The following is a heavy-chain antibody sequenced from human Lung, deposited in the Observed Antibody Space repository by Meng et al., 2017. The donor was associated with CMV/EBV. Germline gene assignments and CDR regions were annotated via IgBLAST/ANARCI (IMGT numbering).Heavy chain of an antibody. CDR3: ASSGYYYDRTDYYPPDF. CDR1: GFNFNDYS. J-gene: IGHJ4*02. D-gene: IGHD3-22*01. Sequence: SLKISXSASGFNFNDYSMTWVRQVPGRGLEWISFISSGGTSKYYRDSVRGRFTISRDNFKNSLFLQMSGLTADDTAVYYCASSGYYYDRTDYYPPDFWGQGTRVTVSS. CDR2: ISSGGTSK. V-gene: IGHV3-11*01.